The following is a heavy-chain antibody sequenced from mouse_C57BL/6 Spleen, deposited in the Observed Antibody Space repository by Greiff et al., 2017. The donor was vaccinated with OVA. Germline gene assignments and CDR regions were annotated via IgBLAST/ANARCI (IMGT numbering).Heavy chain of an antibody. CDR2: IYPGDGDT. CDR3: ARFYGGFAY. J-gene: IGHJ3*01. V-gene: IGHV1-82*01. Sequence: QVQLQQSGPELVKPGASVKISCKASGYAFSSSWMNWVKQRPGKGLEWIGRIYPGDGDTNYNGKFKGKATLTADKSSSTAYMQLSSRTSEDSAVYFCARFYGGFAYWGQGTLVTVSA. CDR1: GYAFSSSW. D-gene: IGHD1-1*01.